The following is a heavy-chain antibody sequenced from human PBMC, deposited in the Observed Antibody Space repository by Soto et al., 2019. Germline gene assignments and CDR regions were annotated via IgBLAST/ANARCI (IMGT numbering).Heavy chain of an antibody. J-gene: IGHJ5*02. D-gene: IGHD3-9*01. CDR1: GGSISSYY. V-gene: IGHV4-59*01. Sequence: SETLSLTCTVSGGSISSYYWSWIRQPPGKGLEWIGYIYYSGSTNYNPSLKSRVTISVDTSASTAYMELSSLRSEDTAVYYCARGVDSGYFDWPPRSGWFDPWGQGTLVTVSS. CDR3: ARGVDSGYFDWPPRSGWFDP. CDR2: IYYSGST.